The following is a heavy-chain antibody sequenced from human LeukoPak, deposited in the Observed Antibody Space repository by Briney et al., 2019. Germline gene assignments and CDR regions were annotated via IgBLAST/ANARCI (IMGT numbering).Heavy chain of an antibody. J-gene: IGHJ4*02. CDR3: ARGPTRYYFDC. Sequence: PSETLSLTCTVSSSSISSYYWIGIRQPPGKGLEWIGYIFYSGSTNYNPSLKSRVTISVDTSKNQFSLGLSPVTAADTAVYYCARGPTRYYFDCWGQGTLVTVSS. V-gene: IGHV4-59*01. D-gene: IGHD4-17*01. CDR2: IFYSGST. CDR1: SSSISSYY.